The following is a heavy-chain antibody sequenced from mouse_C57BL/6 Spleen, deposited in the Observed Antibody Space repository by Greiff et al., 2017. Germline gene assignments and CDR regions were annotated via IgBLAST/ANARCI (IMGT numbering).Heavy chain of an antibody. V-gene: IGHV1-76*01. CDR3: ARFHGNDGLAY. J-gene: IGHJ3*01. Sequence: VKLVESGAELVRPGASVKLSCKASGYTFTDYYINWVKQRPGQGLEWIARIYPGSGNTYYNEKFKGKATLTAEKSSSTAYMQLSSLTSEDSAVYSCARFHGNDGLAYWGQGTLVTVSA. CDR1: GYTFTDYY. D-gene: IGHD2-2*01. CDR2: IYPGSGNT.